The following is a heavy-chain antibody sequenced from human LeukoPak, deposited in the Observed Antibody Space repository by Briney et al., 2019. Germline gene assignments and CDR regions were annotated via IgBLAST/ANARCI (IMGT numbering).Heavy chain of an antibody. D-gene: IGHD2-15*01. J-gene: IGHJ1*01. CDR2: IYSGGNT. Sequence: GGSLGLSCAASGFTFSTFTMNWVRQAPGKGLEWVSVIYSGGNTYYADSVKGRFTISRDNSKNMLYLQMNSLRAEDTAVYYCARSYCSGGSCFPTYFQHWGQGTLVTVSS. V-gene: IGHV3-53*01. CDR1: GFTFSTFT. CDR3: ARSYCSGGSCFPTYFQH.